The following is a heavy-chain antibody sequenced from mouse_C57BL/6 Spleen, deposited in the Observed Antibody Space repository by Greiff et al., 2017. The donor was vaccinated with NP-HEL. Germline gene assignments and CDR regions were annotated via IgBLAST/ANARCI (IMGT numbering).Heavy chain of an antibody. D-gene: IGHD2-4*01. CDR1: GYAFSSSW. J-gene: IGHJ4*01. CDR3: ARYYDYDYAMDY. CDR2: IYPGDGDT. V-gene: IGHV1-82*01. Sequence: VQLQQSGPELVKPGASVKISCKASGYAFSSSWMNWVKQRPGKGLEWIGRIYPGDGDTNYNGKFKGKATLTADKSSSTAYMQLSSLTSEDSAVYFCARYYDYDYAMDYWGQGTSVTVSS.